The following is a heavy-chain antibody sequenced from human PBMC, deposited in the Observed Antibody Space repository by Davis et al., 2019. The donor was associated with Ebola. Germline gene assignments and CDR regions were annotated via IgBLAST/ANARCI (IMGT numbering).Heavy chain of an antibody. D-gene: IGHD4-17*01. CDR2: IYTSGST. V-gene: IGHV4-4*07. Sequence: PSETLSLTCTVSGGSISSYYWSWIRQPAGKGLEWIGRIYTSGSTNYNPSLKSRVTMSVDTSKNQFSLKLSSVTAADTAVYYCARGLRIPTVTNPYYYYYIDVWGKGTTVTVSS. CDR3: ARGLRIPTVTNPYYYYYIDV. J-gene: IGHJ6*03. CDR1: GGSISSYY.